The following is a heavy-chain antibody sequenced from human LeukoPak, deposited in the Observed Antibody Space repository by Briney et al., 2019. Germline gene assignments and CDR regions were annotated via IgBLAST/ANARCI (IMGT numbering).Heavy chain of an antibody. Sequence: PSETLSLTCTVSGGSINNITYYWGWIRQPPGKGLEWIGSIYYSGSTYYNPSLKSRVTISVDTSKNQFSLRLSSVTAADTAVYYCARQHLNRLSLGWFDPWGQGTLVTVSS. D-gene: IGHD3-16*02. CDR2: IYYSGST. CDR1: GGSINNITYY. J-gene: IGHJ5*02. V-gene: IGHV4-39*01. CDR3: ARQHLNRLSLGWFDP.